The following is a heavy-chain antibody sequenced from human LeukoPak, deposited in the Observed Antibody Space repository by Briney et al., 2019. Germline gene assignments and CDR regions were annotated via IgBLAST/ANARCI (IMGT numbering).Heavy chain of an antibody. J-gene: IGHJ4*02. CDR1: GYTLTELS. Sequence: ASVKVSCKVSGYTLTELSMHWVRQAPGKGLEWMGGFDPEDGETIYAQKFQGRVTMTEDTSTDTAYMELSSLRSEDTAVYYCATDIRYDILTGYAVDYWGQGTLVTVSS. CDR2: FDPEDGET. V-gene: IGHV1-24*01. CDR3: ATDIRYDILTGYAVDY. D-gene: IGHD3-9*01.